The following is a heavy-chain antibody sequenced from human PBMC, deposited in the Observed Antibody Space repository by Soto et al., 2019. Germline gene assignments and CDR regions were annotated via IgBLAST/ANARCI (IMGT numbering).Heavy chain of an antibody. V-gene: IGHV4-39*01. D-gene: IGHD3-3*01. CDR2: IYYSGST. J-gene: IGHJ4*02. CDR3: ARPHVRFLEWPLAY. Sequence: QLQLQESGPGLVKPSETLSLTCTVSGGSISSSSYYWGWIRQPPGKGLEWIGSIYYSGSTYYNPSLKSRVTISVDTSKNQFSLKLSSVTAADTAVYYCARPHVRFLEWPLAYWGQGTLVTVSS. CDR1: GGSISSSSYY.